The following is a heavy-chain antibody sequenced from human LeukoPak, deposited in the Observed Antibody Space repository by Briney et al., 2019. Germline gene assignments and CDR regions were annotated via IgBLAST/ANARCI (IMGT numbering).Heavy chain of an antibody. CDR3: TAAAGTWDFDY. CDR2: ISAYNGNT. J-gene: IGHJ4*02. D-gene: IGHD6-13*01. CDR1: GYTFTSYG. Sequence: ASVKVSCKASGYTFTSYGITWVRQAPGQGLEWMGWISAYNGNTNYAQKLQGRVTMTRDTSTSTVYMELSSLRSEDTAVYYCTAAAGTWDFDYWGQGTLVTVSS. V-gene: IGHV1-18*01.